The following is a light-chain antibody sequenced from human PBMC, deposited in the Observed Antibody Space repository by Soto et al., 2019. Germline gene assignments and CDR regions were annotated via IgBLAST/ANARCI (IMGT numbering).Light chain of an antibody. CDR2: AAS. CDR1: QGIRSY. Sequence: IQLTQSPSSLSASVGDRVTITCRASQGIRSYLAWYQQKPGKAPKLLIYAASTLQSGVPSRFSGSGSGTDFTLTISSLQPEDFATYYCQHLNSYPLTFGQWTRLEIK. J-gene: IGKJ5*01. CDR3: QHLNSYPLT. V-gene: IGKV1-9*01.